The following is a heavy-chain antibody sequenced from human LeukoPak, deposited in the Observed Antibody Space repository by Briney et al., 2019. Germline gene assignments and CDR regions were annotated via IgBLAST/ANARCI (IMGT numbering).Heavy chain of an antibody. CDR2: IYHSGST. CDR3: ARAPRTMIVVVITAFDY. V-gene: IGHV4-38-2*02. Sequence: PSETLSLTCTVSGYSISSGYYWGWIRQPPGKGLEWIESIYHSGSTYYNPSLKSRVTVSVDTSKNQFSLKLSSVTAADTAVYYCARAPRTMIVVVITAFDYWGQGTLVTVSS. J-gene: IGHJ4*02. D-gene: IGHD3-22*01. CDR1: GYSISSGYY.